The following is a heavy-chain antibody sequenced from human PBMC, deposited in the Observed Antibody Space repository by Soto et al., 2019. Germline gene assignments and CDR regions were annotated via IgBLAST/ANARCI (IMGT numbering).Heavy chain of an antibody. CDR2: ISDDGSRT. CDR1: GFTFSSYA. J-gene: IGHJ5*01. D-gene: IGHD3-22*01. V-gene: IGHV3-23*01. CDR3: VKDRHVYDRSGYPRGWFDS. Sequence: PGGSLRLSCAASGFTFSSYALNWVRQAPGKGLQWVSGISDDGSRTYYADSVKGRFTISRDNSKSTLFLQMNSLRVEGTAVYHCVKDRHVYDRSGYPRGWFDSWGQGTLVTVSS.